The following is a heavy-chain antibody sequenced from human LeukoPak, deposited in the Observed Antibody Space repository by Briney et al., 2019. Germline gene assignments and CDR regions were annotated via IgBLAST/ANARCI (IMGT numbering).Heavy chain of an antibody. CDR2: FSGRGGST. Sequence: AGGSLRLSCAASGFTFSSYAMSWVRQAPGKGLEWVSAFSGRGGSTYYADSVKGRFTISRDNSKNTLYLQMNSLRAEDTAVYYCAKLPVDTAMVGSIPHTYYFDYWGQGTLVTVSS. D-gene: IGHD5-18*01. J-gene: IGHJ4*02. CDR1: GFTFSSYA. V-gene: IGHV3-23*01. CDR3: AKLPVDTAMVGSIPHTYYFDY.